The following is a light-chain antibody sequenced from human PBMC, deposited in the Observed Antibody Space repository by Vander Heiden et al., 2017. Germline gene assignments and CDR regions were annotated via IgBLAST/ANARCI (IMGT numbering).Light chain of an antibody. CDR2: KAS. Sequence: DLQLTQSPSTLSASVGDRVTITCRASQSISSWLAWYQQKPGKAPKLLIYKASSLESGVPSRFSGSGSGTEFTLTISSLQPDDFATYYCQQYNSYSWTFGQGTKVKIK. V-gene: IGKV1-5*03. CDR3: QQYNSYSWT. CDR1: QSISSW. J-gene: IGKJ1*01.